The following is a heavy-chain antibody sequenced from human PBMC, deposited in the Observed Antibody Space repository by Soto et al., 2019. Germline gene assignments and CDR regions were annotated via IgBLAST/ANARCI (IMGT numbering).Heavy chain of an antibody. V-gene: IGHV3-23*01. D-gene: IGHD3-3*01. CDR2: ISGSGGST. J-gene: IGHJ4*02. Sequence: PGGSLRLSCAASGFTFSSYAMSWVRQAPGKGLEWVSAISGSGGSTYYADSVKGRFTISRDNSKNTLYLQMNSLRAEDTAVYYCAKDEAPLEWSEPAGFDYWGQGTLVTVSS. CDR3: AKDEAPLEWSEPAGFDY. CDR1: GFTFSSYA.